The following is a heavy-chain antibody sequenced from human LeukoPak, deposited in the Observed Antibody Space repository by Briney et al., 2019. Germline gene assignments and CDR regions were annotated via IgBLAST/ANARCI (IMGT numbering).Heavy chain of an antibody. V-gene: IGHV3-21*04. Sequence: GGSLRLSCVASGFTFSYFGMNWVRQAPGEGLEWVSSISSSGTYIYSTDSVKGRFTISRDNAKNSLYLLMNSLRAEDTALYYCARDHGQGCSSTTSCQSDYWGQGTLVTVSS. CDR1: GFTFSYFG. CDR3: ARDHGQGCSSTTSCQSDY. J-gene: IGHJ4*02. CDR2: ISSSGTYI. D-gene: IGHD2-2*01.